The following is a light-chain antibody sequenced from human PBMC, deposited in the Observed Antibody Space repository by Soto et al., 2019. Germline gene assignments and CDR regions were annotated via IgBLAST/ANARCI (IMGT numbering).Light chain of an antibody. V-gene: IGLV2-14*01. Sequence: QSALTQPASVSGSPGQSSTISCTGTSGDVGGYYYVSWYQHLPGKAPKLMIYEVSNRPSGVSNRVSGSKSGNTDSLTISGLQAEDEADYYCSSYTSSSTIFGTGTKLTV. CDR1: SGDVGGYYY. J-gene: IGLJ1*01. CDR3: SSYTSSSTI. CDR2: EVS.